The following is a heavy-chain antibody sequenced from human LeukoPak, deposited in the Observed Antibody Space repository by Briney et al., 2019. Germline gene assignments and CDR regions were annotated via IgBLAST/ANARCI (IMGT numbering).Heavy chain of an antibody. J-gene: IGHJ4*02. CDR3: ARARHYDILTGYYRFPPLY. CDR2: ISAYNGNT. D-gene: IGHD3-9*01. Sequence: ASVKVSCKASGYTFTSYGISWVRQAPGQGLEWMGWISAYNGNTNYAQKLQGRVTMTTDRSTSTPYMELRSLRSDDTAVYYCARARHYDILTGYYRFPPLYWGQGTLVTVSS. V-gene: IGHV1-18*01. CDR1: GYTFTSYG.